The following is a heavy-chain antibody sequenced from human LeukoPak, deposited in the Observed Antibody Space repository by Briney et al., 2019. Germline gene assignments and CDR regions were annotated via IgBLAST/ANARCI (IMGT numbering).Heavy chain of an antibody. V-gene: IGHV1-2*02. CDR1: GYTFTGYY. Sequence: GASVKVSCKASGYTFTGYYMHWVRQAPGQGLEWMGWINPNSGGTNYAQKFQGRVTMTRNTSISTAYMELSSLRSEDTAVYYCARGPPVLLWFGEYTEDYWGQGTLVTVSS. CDR2: INPNSGGT. CDR3: ARGPPVLLWFGEYTEDY. J-gene: IGHJ4*02. D-gene: IGHD3-10*01.